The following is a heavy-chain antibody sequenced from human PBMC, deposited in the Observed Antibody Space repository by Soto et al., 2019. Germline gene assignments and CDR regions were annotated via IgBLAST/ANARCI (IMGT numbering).Heavy chain of an antibody. V-gene: IGHV3-7*05. D-gene: IGHD1-26*01. CDR3: ARAGYSGSYYGTAGEYYFDY. Sequence: PGGSLRLSCAASGFTFSSYWMSWVRQAPGKGLEWVANIKQDGSEKYYVDSVKGRFTISRDNAKNSLYLQMNSLRAEDTAVYYCARAGYSGSYYGTAGEYYFDYWVQGTLVTVSS. CDR2: IKQDGSEK. J-gene: IGHJ4*02. CDR1: GFTFSSYW.